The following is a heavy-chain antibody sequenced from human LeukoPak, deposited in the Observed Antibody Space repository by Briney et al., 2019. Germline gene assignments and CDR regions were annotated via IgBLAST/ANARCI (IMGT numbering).Heavy chain of an antibody. J-gene: IGHJ4*02. Sequence: PGGSLRLSCAVSGFTFSNYWMNWVRQAPGKGLEWVANIKEDGSQKYYVESVKGRFTVSRDNAKNSVYLQMSSLRDEDTAVYYCARGLNTSSGVDYWGQGTLVTVSS. CDR2: IKEDGSQK. V-gene: IGHV3-7*01. CDR3: ARGLNTSSGVDY. D-gene: IGHD3-16*01. CDR1: GFTFSNYW.